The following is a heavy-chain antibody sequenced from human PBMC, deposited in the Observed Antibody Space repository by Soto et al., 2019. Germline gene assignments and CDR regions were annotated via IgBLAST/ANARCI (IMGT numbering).Heavy chain of an antibody. D-gene: IGHD6-19*01. V-gene: IGHV3-48*03. CDR1: GFTFTSHE. CDR3: ATPIEDCSSGNYYFDV. CDR2: INGGGSSI. Sequence: EMQLVESGGGWVQPGGSLRLSCAASGFTFTSHEMNWVRQAPGKGPEWLSYINGGGSSIYYADSVKGRFTISRDNAKNSLSLQMDSLRREDSAVYYCATPIEDCSSGNYYFDVWGRGTLVTVSS. J-gene: IGHJ2*01.